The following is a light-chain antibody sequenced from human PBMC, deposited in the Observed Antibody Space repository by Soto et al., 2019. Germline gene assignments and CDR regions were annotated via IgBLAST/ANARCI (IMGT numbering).Light chain of an antibody. CDR3: QQLFMYPPT. CDR2: GAS. J-gene: IGKJ3*01. Sequence: DFQMTQSPSTLSASVGDRVTITCRASQNIRSRLAWYQQKPGKAPKLLIYGASTLQGGVPSRFSGSGSGTDFTLTVSSLQPEDLATYYCQQLFMYPPTFGPGTKVDNK. V-gene: IGKV1-5*01. CDR1: QNIRSR.